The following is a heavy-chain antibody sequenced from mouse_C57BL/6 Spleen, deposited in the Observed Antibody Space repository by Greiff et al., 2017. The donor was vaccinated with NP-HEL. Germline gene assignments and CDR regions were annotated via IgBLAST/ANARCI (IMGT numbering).Heavy chain of an antibody. CDR3: ARGAFYDYDVAWFAY. CDR1: GYTFTSYW. CDR2: IYPGSGST. D-gene: IGHD2-4*01. V-gene: IGHV1-55*01. Sequence: VQLQQPGAELVKPGASVKMSCKASGYTFTSYWITWVKQRPGQGLEWIGDIYPGSGSTNYNEKFKSKATLTVDTSSSTAYMQLSSLTSEDSAVYYCARGAFYDYDVAWFAYWGQGTLVTVSA. J-gene: IGHJ3*01.